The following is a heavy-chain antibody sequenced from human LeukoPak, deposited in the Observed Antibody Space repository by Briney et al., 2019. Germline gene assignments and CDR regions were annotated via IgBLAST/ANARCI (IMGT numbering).Heavy chain of an antibody. CDR1: GGSISSGDYY. Sequence: PSETLSLTCTVSGGSISSGDYYWSWIRQPPGKGLEWIGYIYYSGSTYYNPSLKGRVTRSVDTSKNQFSLKLSSVTAADTAVYYCARGQPLLSEGYFDYWGQGTLVTVSS. CDR2: IYYSGST. D-gene: IGHD2-21*02. V-gene: IGHV4-30-4*01. CDR3: ARGQPLLSEGYFDY. J-gene: IGHJ4*02.